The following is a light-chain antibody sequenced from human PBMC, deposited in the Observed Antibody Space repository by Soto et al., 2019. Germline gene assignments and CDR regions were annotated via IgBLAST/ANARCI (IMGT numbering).Light chain of an antibody. CDR2: GAS. V-gene: IGKV3-20*01. CDR3: QQYGSSPPRT. CDR1: QSVSSN. Sequence: EIVMTQSPATLSVSPGERATLSCRASQSVSSNLAWYQQKPGQAPRLLIYGASTRATDVPDRFSGSGSGADFTLSISRLEPEDFAVYYCQQYGSSPPRTFGQGTKVEMK. J-gene: IGKJ1*01.